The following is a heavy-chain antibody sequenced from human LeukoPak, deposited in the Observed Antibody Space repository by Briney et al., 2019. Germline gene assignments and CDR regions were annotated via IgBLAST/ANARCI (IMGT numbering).Heavy chain of an antibody. Sequence: GGSLRLSCAASGFTFNNYAMNRVRQAPGKGLEWVSAISNTGRSTYYADSVKGRFTISRDNSKNTVFLQINSLRAEDTAVYYCAKGIEYNNSWTFDYWGQGTLVTVSS. CDR2: ISNTGRST. CDR3: AKGIEYNNSWTFDY. D-gene: IGHD2/OR15-2a*01. CDR1: GFTFNNYA. V-gene: IGHV3-23*01. J-gene: IGHJ4*02.